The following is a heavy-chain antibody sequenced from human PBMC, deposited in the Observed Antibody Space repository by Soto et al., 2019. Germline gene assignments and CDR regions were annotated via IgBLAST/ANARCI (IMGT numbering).Heavy chain of an antibody. Sequence: LRLSCAASGFTFSSYGMHWVRQAPGKGLEWVAVIWYDGSNKYYADSVKGRFTISRDNSKNTLYLQMNSLRAEDTAVYYCAREGFWSGYYSSYYYYGMDVWGQGTTVTVSS. V-gene: IGHV3-33*01. CDR2: IWYDGSNK. J-gene: IGHJ6*02. CDR3: AREGFWSGYYSSYYYYGMDV. CDR1: GFTFSSYG. D-gene: IGHD3-3*01.